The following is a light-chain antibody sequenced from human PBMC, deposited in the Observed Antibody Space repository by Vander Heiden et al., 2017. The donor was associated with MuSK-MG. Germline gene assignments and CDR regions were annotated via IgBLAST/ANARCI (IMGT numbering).Light chain of an antibody. J-gene: IGLJ3*02. CDR2: GKT. CDR1: SLRSYY. V-gene: IGLV3-19*01. Sequence: SSELTPDPSVSVALGQTVRIPCQGDSLRSYYASWYQQKPGQAPVLVIYGKTNRPSGIPDRFSGSTSGNTASLTITGAQAEDEADYYCSSPDSSGDHLGVFGGGTKLTVL. CDR3: SSPDSSGDHLGV.